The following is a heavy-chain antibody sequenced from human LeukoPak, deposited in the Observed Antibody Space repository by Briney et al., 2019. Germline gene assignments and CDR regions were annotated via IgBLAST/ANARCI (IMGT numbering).Heavy chain of an antibody. D-gene: IGHD3-9*01. CDR3: AKAPNYDILTGYSTFDY. Sequence: GGSLRLSCAASGFTFSSYGMHWVREAPGKELEWVAFIRYDGSNKYYADSVKGRFTISRDNSKNTLYLQMNSLRAEDTAVYYCAKAPNYDILTGYSTFDYWGQGTLVTVSS. CDR2: IRYDGSNK. J-gene: IGHJ4*02. CDR1: GFTFSSYG. V-gene: IGHV3-30*02.